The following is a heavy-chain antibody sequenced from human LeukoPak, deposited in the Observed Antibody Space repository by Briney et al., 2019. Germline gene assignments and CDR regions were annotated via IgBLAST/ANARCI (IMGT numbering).Heavy chain of an antibody. CDR3: AKEDRIAAAGKVDRPFDY. J-gene: IGHJ4*02. CDR1: GFTFSSYG. D-gene: IGHD6-13*01. V-gene: IGHV3-30*02. CDR2: IRYDGSNK. Sequence: GGSLRLSCAASGFTFSSYGMHWVRQAPGKGLEWVAFIRYDGSNKYYADSVKGRFTISRDNSKNTLYLQMNSLRAEDTAVYYCAKEDRIAAAGKVDRPFDYWGQGTLVTVSS.